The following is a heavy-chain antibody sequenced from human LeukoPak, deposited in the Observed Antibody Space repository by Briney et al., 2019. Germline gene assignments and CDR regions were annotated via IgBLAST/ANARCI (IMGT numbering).Heavy chain of an antibody. J-gene: IGHJ3*02. Sequence: PSQTLSLTCTVSGDSISSDTYYWNWIRQSAGKGLEWIVRIYTSGDTYYNPSLKSRVTISVDTSKNQFSLKLTSVTAADAAMYYCAGEYRSGYFYVHDAFDMWGQGTMVIVSS. CDR2: IYTSGDT. CDR1: GDSISSDTYY. CDR3: AGEYRSGYFYVHDAFDM. V-gene: IGHV4-61*02. D-gene: IGHD3-22*01.